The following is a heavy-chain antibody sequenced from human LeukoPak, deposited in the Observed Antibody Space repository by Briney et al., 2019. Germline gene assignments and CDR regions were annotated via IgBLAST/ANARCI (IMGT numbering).Heavy chain of an antibody. Sequence: SETLSLTCTVSGGSISSYYWSWIRQPPGKGLEWIGYIYYSGSTNYNPSLKSRVTISVDTSKNQFSLKLSSVTAADTAVYYCARLDSSGWYDYWGQGTLVTVSS. CDR1: GGSISSYY. CDR2: IYYSGST. J-gene: IGHJ4*02. D-gene: IGHD6-19*01. CDR3: ARLDSSGWYDY. V-gene: IGHV4-59*01.